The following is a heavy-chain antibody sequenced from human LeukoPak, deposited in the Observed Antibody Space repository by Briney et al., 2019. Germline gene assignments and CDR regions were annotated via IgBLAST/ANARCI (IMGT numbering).Heavy chain of an antibody. V-gene: IGHV3-21*01. CDR3: ARIALYDDTAFYSGYYFYYYPMDV. J-gene: IGHJ6*02. CDR2: FSITAVAM. D-gene: IGHD3-9*01. Sequence: GGSLRPSLPASGFPPNTNTWTWFAQPPGKGRKWASPFSITAVAMYYVDSVKGRFTISRDNAKNSLFLQVNSLRAEDTAVYYCARIALYDDTAFYSGYYFYYYPMDVWGQGTTVTVSS. CDR1: GFPPNTNT.